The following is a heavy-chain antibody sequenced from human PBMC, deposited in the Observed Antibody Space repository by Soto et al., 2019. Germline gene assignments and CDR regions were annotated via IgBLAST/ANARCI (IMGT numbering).Heavy chain of an antibody. Sequence: QVQLQESGPGLVKPSETLSLTCTVSGGSISSYYWSWIRQPPGKGLERIGYIYYSGSTNYNPSLKSRVTISVDTSKNQFSLKLSSVTAADTAVYYCARGIAAAGTFWFDPWGQGTLVTVSS. CDR3: ARGIAAAGTFWFDP. D-gene: IGHD6-13*01. CDR1: GGSISSYY. J-gene: IGHJ5*02. CDR2: IYYSGST. V-gene: IGHV4-59*08.